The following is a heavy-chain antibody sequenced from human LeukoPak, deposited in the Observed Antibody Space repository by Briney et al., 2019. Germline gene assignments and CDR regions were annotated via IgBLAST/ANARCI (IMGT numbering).Heavy chain of an antibody. CDR3: ATSTVTKPDAFDI. V-gene: IGHV4-59*08. Sequence: KASETLSLTCTVSGGSISSYYWSWIRQPPGKGLEWIGYIYYSGSTNYNPSLKSRVTISVDTSKNQFSLKLSSVTAADTAVYYCATSTVTKPDAFDIWGQGTMVTVSS. D-gene: IGHD4-17*01. CDR1: GGSISSYY. CDR2: IYYSGST. J-gene: IGHJ3*02.